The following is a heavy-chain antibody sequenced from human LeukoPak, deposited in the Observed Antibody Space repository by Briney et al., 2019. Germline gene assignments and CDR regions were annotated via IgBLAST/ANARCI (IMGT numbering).Heavy chain of an antibody. Sequence: PSQTLSLTCTVSGGSISSVDYPWSWVRQPPGKGLEWVEYIYYSGSTYYNPSLKSRVTISLDTTKNQFSLKLSSVTAADTAVYYCARNRMYYDMDVWGKGTTVTVSS. CDR2: IYYSGST. J-gene: IGHJ6*03. CDR3: ARNRMYYDMDV. D-gene: IGHD1-14*01. V-gene: IGHV4-30-4*08. CDR1: GGSISSVDYP.